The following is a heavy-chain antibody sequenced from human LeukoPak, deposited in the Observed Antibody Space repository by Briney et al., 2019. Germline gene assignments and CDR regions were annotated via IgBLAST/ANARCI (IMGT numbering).Heavy chain of an antibody. D-gene: IGHD3-22*01. J-gene: IGHJ4*02. CDR2: IYHSGST. CDR1: GGSISSGDYY. V-gene: IGHV4-30-2*01. Sequence: PSQTLSLTCTVSGGSISSGDYYWSWIRQPPGKGLEWIGYIYHSGSTYYNPSLKSRVTISVDRSKNQFSLKLSSVTAADTAVYYCARHISMDSRGSRGFDYWGQGTLVTVSS. CDR3: ARHISMDSRGSRGFDY.